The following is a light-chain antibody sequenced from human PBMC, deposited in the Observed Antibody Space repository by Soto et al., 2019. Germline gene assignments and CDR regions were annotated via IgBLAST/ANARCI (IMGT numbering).Light chain of an antibody. Sequence: QSVLTQPPSASGTPGQRFTISCSGSSSNIGSNTVNWYQQLPGTAPKLLIYSNNQRPSGVPDRFSGSKSGTSASLAISGLQSEDEADYYCAAWDDSLNGPVFGTGTKVTV. CDR3: AAWDDSLNGPV. CDR2: SNN. CDR1: SSNIGSNT. V-gene: IGLV1-44*01. J-gene: IGLJ1*01.